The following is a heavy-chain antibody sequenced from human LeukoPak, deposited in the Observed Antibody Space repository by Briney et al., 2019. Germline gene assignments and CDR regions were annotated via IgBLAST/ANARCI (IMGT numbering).Heavy chain of an antibody. CDR1: GFTFSSYG. V-gene: IGHV3-33*01. CDR2: IWYDGSNK. CDR3: ARDDVSGSLDY. J-gene: IGHJ4*02. D-gene: IGHD1-26*01. Sequence: GGSLRLSCAASGFTFSSYGMHWVRQAPGKGLEWVAVIWYDGSNKYYADSVKGRLTISRDNSKNTLYLQMNSLRAEDTAVYYCARDDVSGSLDYWGQGTLVTVSS.